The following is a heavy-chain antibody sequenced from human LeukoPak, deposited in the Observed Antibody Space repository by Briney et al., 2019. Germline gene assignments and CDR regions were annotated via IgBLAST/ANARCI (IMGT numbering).Heavy chain of an antibody. CDR2: ISGSGGST. Sequence: PGGSLRLSCAASRFTFDNYAMSWVRQAPGKGLEWVSAISGSGGSTYYADSVKGRFTISRDNAKNSLYLQMNSLRAEDTAVYYCARDVRYYYDSSGSGNAFDIWGQGTMVTVSS. D-gene: IGHD3-22*01. CDR1: RFTFDNYA. CDR3: ARDVRYYYDSSGSGNAFDI. V-gene: IGHV3-23*01. J-gene: IGHJ3*02.